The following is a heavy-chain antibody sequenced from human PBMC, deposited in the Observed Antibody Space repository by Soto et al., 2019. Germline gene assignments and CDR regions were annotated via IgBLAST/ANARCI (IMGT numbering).Heavy chain of an antibody. V-gene: IGHV1-69*19. CDR2: IIPVFGTT. Sequence: QVQLVQSGAELKKPGSSVKVSCKASGDTFSGYPINWVRQAPGEGLEWMGRIIPVFGTTNDAQRFEGRVTFTADESTNTAYMELTGLLYEDTAVYYCARDGGFGALKYWGPGTLVTVSS. CDR1: GDTFSGYP. D-gene: IGHD3-10*01. CDR3: ARDGGFGALKY. J-gene: IGHJ4*02.